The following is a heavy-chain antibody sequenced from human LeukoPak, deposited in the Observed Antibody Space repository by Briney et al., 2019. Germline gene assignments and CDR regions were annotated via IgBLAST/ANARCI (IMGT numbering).Heavy chain of an antibody. J-gene: IGHJ5*02. Sequence: GESLKISCKTSGYSFTTSWIGWVRQMPGTGLDWVGAIYPDDSDTRYSPSFQGQVVISADRSIRTAYLQWNTLKTSDTAMYYCVRQRGASGTINHFDPWGQGTLVTVSS. CDR3: VRQRGASGTINHFDP. V-gene: IGHV5-51*01. CDR2: IYPDDSDT. D-gene: IGHD3-10*01. CDR1: GYSFTTSW.